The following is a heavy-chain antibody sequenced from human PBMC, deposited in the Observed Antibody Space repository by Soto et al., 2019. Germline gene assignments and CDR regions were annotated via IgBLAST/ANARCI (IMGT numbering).Heavy chain of an antibody. Sequence: SETLSLTCTVSGGSISSSSYYWGWIRQPPGKGLEWIGSIYYSGSTYYNPSLKSRVTISVDTSKNQFSLKLSSVTAADTAVYYCAEDGIWFDPWGQGTLVTVSS. CDR1: GGSISSSSYY. CDR2: IYYSGST. D-gene: IGHD1-20*01. J-gene: IGHJ5*02. CDR3: AEDGIWFDP. V-gene: IGHV4-39*07.